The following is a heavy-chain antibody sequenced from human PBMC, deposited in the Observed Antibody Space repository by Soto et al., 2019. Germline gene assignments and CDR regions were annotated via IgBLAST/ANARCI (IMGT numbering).Heavy chain of an antibody. CDR1: GFTFSSYG. D-gene: IGHD1-26*01. J-gene: IGHJ4*02. CDR3: AKDDEAEVGAIVY. CDR2: ISYDGSNK. Sequence: GGSLRLSCAASGFTFSSYGMHWVRQAPGKGLEWVAVISYDGSNKYYADPVKGRFTISRDNSKNTLYLQMNSLRAEDTAVYYCAKDDEAEVGAIVYWGQGTLVPVSS. V-gene: IGHV3-30*18.